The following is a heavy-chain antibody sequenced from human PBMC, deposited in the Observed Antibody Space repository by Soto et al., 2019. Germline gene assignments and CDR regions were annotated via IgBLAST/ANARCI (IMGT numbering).Heavy chain of an antibody. V-gene: IGHV5-10-1*01. Sequence: GESLKISCKGSGYSFTSYWISWVRQMPGKGLEGMGRIDPSDSYNNYSPSFQGHVTISADKSISTPYLQWSSLKASDTAMYYCASRPVVLGSSRNYGMDVWGQGTTVTAP. CDR1: GYSFTSYW. J-gene: IGHJ6*02. D-gene: IGHD6-6*01. CDR3: ASRPVVLGSSRNYGMDV. CDR2: IDPSDSYN.